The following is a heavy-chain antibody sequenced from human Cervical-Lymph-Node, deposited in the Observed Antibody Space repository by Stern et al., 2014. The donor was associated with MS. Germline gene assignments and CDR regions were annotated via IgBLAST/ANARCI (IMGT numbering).Heavy chain of an antibody. Sequence: VQLVESGGGLVQPGGSLRLTCAASGFTFSSHAMSWVRQAPGKGLEWVSVISDSGGSTNYADSVKGRFTISRDNSKNTLYLQMNSLRAEDTAVYYCAKDEAALTAAAGNFDYWGQGTLVTVSS. CDR2: ISDSGGST. D-gene: IGHD6-13*01. V-gene: IGHV3-23*04. CDR1: GFTFSSHA. J-gene: IGHJ4*02. CDR3: AKDEAALTAAAGNFDY.